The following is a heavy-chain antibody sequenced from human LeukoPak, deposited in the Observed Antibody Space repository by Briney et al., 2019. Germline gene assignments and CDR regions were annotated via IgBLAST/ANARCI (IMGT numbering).Heavy chain of an antibody. Sequence: ASVKVSCKASGYSFTNYYIHWVRQAPGQGLEWMGVMNPSGGSTSYAQKFQGRVTMTRDTSTSTVYMELSSLISDDTAVFYCARTRGHYFDHWGQGTLVTVSS. V-gene: IGHV1-46*01. CDR1: GYSFTNYY. J-gene: IGHJ4*02. CDR2: MNPSGGST. CDR3: ARTRGHYFDH.